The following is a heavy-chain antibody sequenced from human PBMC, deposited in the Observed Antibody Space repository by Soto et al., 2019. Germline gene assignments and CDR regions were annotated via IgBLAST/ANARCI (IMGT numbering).Heavy chain of an antibody. V-gene: IGHV3-33*01. CDR3: ATSQFSSSPEYYYGMDL. D-gene: IGHD6-6*01. CDR2: IWYDGSNK. J-gene: IGHJ6*02. Sequence: QVQLVESGGGVVQPGRSLRLSCAASGFTFSSYVMHWVRPAPGKGLEWVAVIWYDGSNKYYADSVKGRFTISRDNSKNTLYLQMNSPRAEDTAVYYCATSQFSSSPEYYYGMDLWGHGNTGTVSS. CDR1: GFTFSSYV.